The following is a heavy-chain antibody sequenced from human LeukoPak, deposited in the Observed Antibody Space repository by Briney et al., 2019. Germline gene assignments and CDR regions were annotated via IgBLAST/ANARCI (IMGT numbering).Heavy chain of an antibody. D-gene: IGHD4-17*01. J-gene: IGHJ6*04. CDR1: GFTFSSYA. CDR2: ISYDGSNK. CDR3: ARDPGDYVYYYYYGMDV. V-gene: IGHV3-30*04. Sequence: GRSLRLSCAASGFTFSSYAMHWVRQAPGKGLVWLAVISYDGSNKYYADSVKGRFTISRDNSKNTLYLQMNSLRAEDTAVYYCARDPGDYVYYYYYGMDVWGKGTTVTVSS.